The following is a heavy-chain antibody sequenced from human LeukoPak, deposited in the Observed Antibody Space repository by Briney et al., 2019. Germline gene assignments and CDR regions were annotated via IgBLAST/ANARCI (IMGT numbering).Heavy chain of an antibody. CDR2: IKQDGSEK. J-gene: IGHJ4*02. D-gene: IGHD1-26*01. CDR3: ARFGELGLLGGDY. V-gene: IGHV3-7*01. Sequence: GGSLRLSCAASGFTFSSYWMSWVRQAPGKGLEWVANIKQDGSEKYYVDSVKGRFTISRDNAKNSLYLQMNSLRAEDTAVYYCARFGELGLLGGDYWGQGTLVTVSS. CDR1: GFTFSSYW.